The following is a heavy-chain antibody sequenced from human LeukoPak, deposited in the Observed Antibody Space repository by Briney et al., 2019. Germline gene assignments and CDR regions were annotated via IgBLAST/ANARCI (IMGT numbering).Heavy chain of an antibody. D-gene: IGHD4-17*01. V-gene: IGHV4-31*03. J-gene: IGHJ4*02. CDR2: IYYSGST. CDR1: GGSISSGGNC. Sequence: SQTLSLTCTVSGGSISSGGNCWSWIRQHPGKGLEWIGYIYYSGSTYYNPSLKSRVTISVDTSKNQFSLKLSSVTAADTAVYYCARVFSGDSNFDYWGQGTLVTVSS. CDR3: ARVFSGDSNFDY.